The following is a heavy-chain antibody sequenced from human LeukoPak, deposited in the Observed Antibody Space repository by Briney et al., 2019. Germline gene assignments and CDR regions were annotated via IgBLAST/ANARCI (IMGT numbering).Heavy chain of an antibody. CDR2: ISSSSSYI. J-gene: IGHJ4*02. CDR3: ARVQKWFGELSS. Sequence: PGGSLRLSCAASGFTFSSYSMNWVRQAPGKGLEWVSSISSSSSYIYYADSVKGRFTISRDNAKNSLYLQMNSLRAEDTAVYYCARVQKWFGELSSWGQGTLVTVSS. D-gene: IGHD3-10*01. CDR1: GFTFSSYS. V-gene: IGHV3-21*01.